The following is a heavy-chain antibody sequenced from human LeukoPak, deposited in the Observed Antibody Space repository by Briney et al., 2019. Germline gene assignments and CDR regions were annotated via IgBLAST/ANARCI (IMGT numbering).Heavy chain of an antibody. J-gene: IGHJ4*02. CDR1: GFTFSSYT. CDR2: ISGSGGST. Sequence: PGGSLRLSCAASGFTFSSYTMSWVRQAPGKGLEWVSAISGSGGSTYYADSVKGRFTISRDNSKNTLYLQMNSLRAEDTAVYYCAKDGAYGGYVGYWGQGTLVTVSS. D-gene: IGHD5-12*01. V-gene: IGHV3-23*01. CDR3: AKDGAYGGYVGY.